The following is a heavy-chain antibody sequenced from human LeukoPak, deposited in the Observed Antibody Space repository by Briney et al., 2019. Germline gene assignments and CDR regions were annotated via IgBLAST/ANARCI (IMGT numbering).Heavy chain of an antibody. CDR1: GGTFSSYA. Sequence: GSSVKVSCKASGGTFSSYAISWVRQAPGQGLEWMGGIVPIFGTANYAQKFQGRVTITTDESTSTAYMELSSLRSEDTAVYYCAREQDTMVRGVIMRYFDYWGQGTLVTVSS. CDR2: IVPIFGTA. CDR3: AREQDTMVRGVIMRYFDY. J-gene: IGHJ4*02. D-gene: IGHD3-10*01. V-gene: IGHV1-69*05.